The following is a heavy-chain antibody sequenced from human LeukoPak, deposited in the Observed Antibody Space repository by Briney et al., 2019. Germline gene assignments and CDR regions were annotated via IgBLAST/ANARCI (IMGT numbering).Heavy chain of an antibody. CDR3: AKDRWYNSFGGYDY. J-gene: IGHJ4*01. CDR1: GFTFSSYS. CDR2: INNSSSDI. V-gene: IGHV3-21*04. D-gene: IGHD1-1*01. Sequence: GSLRLSCAASGFTFSSYSVNLVRQAPEKGLELVSSINNSSSDIYYAASVKGRFTISRDNAKNSLYLQMNSLSGEDTAVYYCAKDRWYNSFGGYDYWGHGTLVTVSS.